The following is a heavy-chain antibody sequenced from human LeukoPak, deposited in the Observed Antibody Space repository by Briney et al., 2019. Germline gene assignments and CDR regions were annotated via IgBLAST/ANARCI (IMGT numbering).Heavy chain of an antibody. D-gene: IGHD3-10*01. Sequence: GGSLRVSCAASGFTISNYAMSWVRQAPRKGLEWVSAISGSDGSTYYADSVKGRFTISRDNSKNTPYLQMNSLRAEDTAVYYCAKDGVVRGVIPRYFDLWGRGTLVTVSS. J-gene: IGHJ2*01. CDR1: GFTISNYA. V-gene: IGHV3-23*01. CDR3: AKDGVVRGVIPRYFDL. CDR2: ISGSDGST.